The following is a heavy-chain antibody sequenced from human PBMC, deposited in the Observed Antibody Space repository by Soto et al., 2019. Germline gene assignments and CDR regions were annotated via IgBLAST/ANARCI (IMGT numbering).Heavy chain of an antibody. CDR2: ISDSGIRT. J-gene: IGHJ4*02. Sequence: DVQLLESGGGFIQPGGSLRLSLSGSGFSNSGYCISWVRQAPGKGLEWVSSISDSGIRTFYRDSVKGRFAISRDTSKNTVYLQMNNLRVGDTALYYCAKDGIRKDDYWGPGTMVTVSS. V-gene: IGHV3-23*01. CDR1: GFSNSGYC. CDR3: AKDGIRKDDY.